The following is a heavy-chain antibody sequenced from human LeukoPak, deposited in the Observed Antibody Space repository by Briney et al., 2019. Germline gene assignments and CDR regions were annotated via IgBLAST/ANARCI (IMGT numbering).Heavy chain of an antibody. CDR3: ARDHHSSGWSPFDY. Sequence: GGSLRLSCVASGFTFSSYWMSWVRQAPGKGLEWVASIKEDGSEKYYVDSVKGRFIISRDNAKNSLYLQMNSLRAEDTAVYYCARDHHSSGWSPFDYRGQGTLVTVSS. CDR1: GFTFSSYW. J-gene: IGHJ4*02. V-gene: IGHV3-7*01. D-gene: IGHD6-19*01. CDR2: IKEDGSEK.